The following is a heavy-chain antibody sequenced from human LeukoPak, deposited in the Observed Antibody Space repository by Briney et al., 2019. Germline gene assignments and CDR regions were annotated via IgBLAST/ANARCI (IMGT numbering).Heavy chain of an antibody. CDR3: EREKFDISTGYSWSRGMDV. D-gene: IGHD3-9*01. CDR1: GYTFTSYG. CDR2: LSAYNGNT. Sequence: ASVKVSCKASGYTFTSYGISWVPQAPGQGLEWMRWLSAYNGNTHYAQKPQGRVTMTTDTSTSTGDMELSSLKFDVTAVYYEEREKFDISTGYSWSRGMDVWGKGTTIIVSA. V-gene: IGHV1-18*04. J-gene: IGHJ6*04.